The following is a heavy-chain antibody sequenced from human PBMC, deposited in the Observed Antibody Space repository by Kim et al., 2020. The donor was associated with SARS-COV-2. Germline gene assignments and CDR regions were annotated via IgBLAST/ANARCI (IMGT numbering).Heavy chain of an antibody. J-gene: IGHJ4*02. CDR1: GGSISHFY. CDR3: ARTFGSSGRFAFDY. V-gene: IGHV4-59*13. Sequence: SETLSLTCTVSGGSISHFYWSWLRQPPGKGLEWIGYIHYSGSTNYNPSLESRVTISLDTSKNQFSLRLTSVTAADTAVYYCARTFGSSGRFAFDYWGQGTLVTVSS. CDR2: IHYSGST. D-gene: IGHD6-19*01.